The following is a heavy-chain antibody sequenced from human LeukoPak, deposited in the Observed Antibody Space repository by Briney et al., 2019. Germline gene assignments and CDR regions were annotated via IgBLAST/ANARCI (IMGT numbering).Heavy chain of an antibody. J-gene: IGHJ4*02. D-gene: IGHD4-17*01. CDR2: ISYDGSNK. V-gene: IGHV3-30*18. CDR3: AKDPIDYGDYVSYFDN. Sequence: PGGSLRLSCAASGFTFSSYGMHWVRQAPGKGLEWVAVISYDGSNKYYADSVKGRFTISRDNSKNTLYLQMNSLRVEDTAVYYCAKDPIDYGDYVSYFDNWGQGTLVTVSS. CDR1: GFTFSSYG.